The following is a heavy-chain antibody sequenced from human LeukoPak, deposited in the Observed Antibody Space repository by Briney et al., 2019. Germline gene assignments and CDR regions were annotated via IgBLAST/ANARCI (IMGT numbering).Heavy chain of an antibody. V-gene: IGHV1-8*03. Sequence: ASVKVSCKASGYTFTSYDINWVRQATGQGLEWMGWMNPNSGNTGYAQKFQGRVTITRNTSISTAYMELSSLRSEDTAVYYCARTPMVRGVIDYFDYWGQGTLVTVSS. D-gene: IGHD3-10*01. J-gene: IGHJ4*02. CDR2: MNPNSGNT. CDR3: ARTPMVRGVIDYFDY. CDR1: GYTFTSYD.